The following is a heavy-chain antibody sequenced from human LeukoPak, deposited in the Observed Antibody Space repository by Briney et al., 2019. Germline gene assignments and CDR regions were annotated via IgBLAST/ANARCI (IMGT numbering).Heavy chain of an antibody. CDR3: AHRKNYYDSSVFDN. Sequence: SGPTLVNPPRTLTLTCTFSGFSLNTRGVGVGWIRQPPGRALEWLALIYWDDDRRYIPSLKSRLTITKDTSKNQVVLTMTNMDPVDTATYFCAHRKNYYDSSVFDNWGQGTLVTVSS. CDR2: IYWDDDR. CDR1: GFSLNTRGVG. V-gene: IGHV2-5*02. D-gene: IGHD3-22*01. J-gene: IGHJ4*02.